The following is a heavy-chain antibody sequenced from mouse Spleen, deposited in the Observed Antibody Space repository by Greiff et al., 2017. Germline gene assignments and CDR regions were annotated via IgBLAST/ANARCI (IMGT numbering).Heavy chain of an antibody. D-gene: IGHD1-1*01. V-gene: IGHV3-8*02. J-gene: IGHJ4*01. CDR1: GDSITSGY. CDR2: ISYSGST. CDR3: ARPLSTVAPDYAMDY. Sequence: EVHLVESGPSLVKPSQTLSLTCSVTGDSITSGYWNWIRKFPGNKLEYMGYISYSGSTYYNPSLKSRISITPDTSKNQYYLQLNSVTTEDTATYYCARPLSTVAPDYAMDYWGQGTSVTVSS.